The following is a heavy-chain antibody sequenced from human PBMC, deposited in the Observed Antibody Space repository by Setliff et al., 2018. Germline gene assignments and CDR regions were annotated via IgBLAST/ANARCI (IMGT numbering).Heavy chain of an antibody. CDR1: GGSISSGSYY. CDR3: ARGPVMIVATGYFDY. Sequence: SETLSLTCTVSGGSISSGSYYWSWIRQPAGKGLEWIGRIYTSGSTNYNPSLKSRVTISVDTSKNQFSLRLSSVTAADTAVYYCARGPVMIVATGYFDYWGQGTLVTVSS. J-gene: IGHJ4*02. V-gene: IGHV4-61*02. D-gene: IGHD3-22*01. CDR2: IYTSGST.